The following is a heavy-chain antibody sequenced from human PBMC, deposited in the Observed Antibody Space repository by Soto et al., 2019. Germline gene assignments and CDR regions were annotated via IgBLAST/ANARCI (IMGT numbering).Heavy chain of an antibody. J-gene: IGHJ5*02. CDR3: ARPFSNGSGSEGRYWFDP. CDR2: IYYSGST. CDR1: GGSISSSSYY. D-gene: IGHD3-10*01. V-gene: IGHV4-39*01. Sequence: SETLSLTCTVSGGSISSSSYYWGWIRQPPGKGLEWIGSIYYSGSTYYNPSLKSRVTISVDTSKNQFSLKLSSVTAADTAVYYCARPFSNGSGSEGRYWFDPRGQGTLVTVSS.